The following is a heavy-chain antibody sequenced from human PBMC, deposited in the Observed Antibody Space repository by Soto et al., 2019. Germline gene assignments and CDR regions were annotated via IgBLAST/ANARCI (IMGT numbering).Heavy chain of an antibody. CDR1: GFTFSSYW. CDR3: ARDHALYYYYYYMDV. V-gene: IGHV3-74*01. J-gene: IGHJ6*03. CDR2: INSDGSST. Sequence: EVQLVESGGGLVQPGGSLRLSCAASGFTFSSYWMHWVRQAPGKGLVWVSRINSDGSSTSYADSVKGRFTIYRDNAKNTLYLQMNSLSDEYTAVYYCARDHALYYYYYYMDVWGKVTTVTVSS.